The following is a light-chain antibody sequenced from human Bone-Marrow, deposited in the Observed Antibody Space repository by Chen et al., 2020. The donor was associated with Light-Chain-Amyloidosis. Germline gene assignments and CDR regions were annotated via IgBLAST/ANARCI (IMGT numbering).Light chain of an antibody. V-gene: IGKV2-28*01. CDR3: MQALQSPGS. J-gene: IGKJ2*04. Sequence: IVMTQSPLALSVSPGEPASISCRSSQSVLNRHGYSFLDWYVQKPGQSPQLLIYLGSNRDSGVPDRLSGSISGTDCTLKSSRVEAEDVGVYYCMQALQSPGSFGQGTKLEIK. CDR1: QSVLNRHGYSF. CDR2: LGS.